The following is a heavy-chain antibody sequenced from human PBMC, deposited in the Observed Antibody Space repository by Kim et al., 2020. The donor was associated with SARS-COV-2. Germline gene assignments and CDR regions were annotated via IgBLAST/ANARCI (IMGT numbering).Heavy chain of an antibody. Sequence: GGSLRLSCAASGFTVSSNYMSWVRQAPGKGLEWVSVIYSGGSTYYADSVKGRFTISRDNSKNTLYLQMNSLRAEDTAVYYCASLPVESSSWGRIFDYWGPGTLVTVSS. D-gene: IGHD6-13*01. CDR3: ASLPVESSSWGRIFDY. J-gene: IGHJ4*02. CDR2: IYSGGST. CDR1: GFTVSSNY. V-gene: IGHV3-66*01.